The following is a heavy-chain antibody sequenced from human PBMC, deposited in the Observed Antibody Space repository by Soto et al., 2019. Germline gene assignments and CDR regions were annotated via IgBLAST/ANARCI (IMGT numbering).Heavy chain of an antibody. D-gene: IGHD3-10*01. Sequence: GGSLRLSCAAFGFTFSSYAMSWVRQAPGKGLEWVSAISGSGGTTYYADSVKGRFTISRDNSRNTLYLQMNSLRAEDTAVYYCAKDASMVRGADVWGQGTTVTRLL. CDR3: AKDASMVRGADV. CDR2: ISGSGGTT. J-gene: IGHJ6*02. CDR1: GFTFSSYA. V-gene: IGHV3-23*01.